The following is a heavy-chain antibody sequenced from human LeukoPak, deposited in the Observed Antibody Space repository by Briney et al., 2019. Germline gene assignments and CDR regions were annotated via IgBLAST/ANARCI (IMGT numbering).Heavy chain of an antibody. CDR1: GGSISKYY. CDR2: INHSGST. Sequence: SETLSLTCTVSGGSISKYYWNWIRQPAGKGLEWIGEINHSGSTNYNPSLKSRVTISVDTSKNQFSLTLSSVTAADTAVYYCARGGVTIFGVATPTDWFDPWGQGTLVTVSS. D-gene: IGHD3-3*01. V-gene: IGHV4-59*01. J-gene: IGHJ5*02. CDR3: ARGGVTIFGVATPTDWFDP.